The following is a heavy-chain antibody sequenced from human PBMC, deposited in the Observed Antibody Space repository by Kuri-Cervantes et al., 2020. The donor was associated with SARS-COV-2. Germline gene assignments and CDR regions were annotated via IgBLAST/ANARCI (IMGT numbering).Heavy chain of an antibody. V-gene: IGHV3-11*01. CDR3: AKAFDYDFWSGYYTGTNWFDP. CDR2: ISSSGSTI. D-gene: IGHD3-3*01. Sequence: GESLKISCAASGFTFSDYYMSWIRQAPGKGLEWVSYISSSGSTIYYADSVKGRFTISRDNAKNSLYLQMNSLRAEDTAVYYCAKAFDYDFWSGYYTGTNWFDPWGQGTLVTVSS. CDR1: GFTFSDYY. J-gene: IGHJ5*02.